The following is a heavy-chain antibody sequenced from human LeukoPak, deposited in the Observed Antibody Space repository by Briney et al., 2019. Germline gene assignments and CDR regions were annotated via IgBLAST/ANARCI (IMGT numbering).Heavy chain of an antibody. CDR2: ISYSGST. D-gene: IGHD6-19*01. J-gene: IGHJ5*02. V-gene: IGHV4-59*08. Sequence: SETLSLTCTVSGGSISSYYWSWIRQPPGKGLAGMGYISYSGSTNYNPSLKSRVTISVDTSKNQFSLKLSSVTAADTAVYYCARRYSSGWSNGFDPWGQGTLVTVSS. CDR1: GGSISSYY. CDR3: ARRYSSGWSNGFDP.